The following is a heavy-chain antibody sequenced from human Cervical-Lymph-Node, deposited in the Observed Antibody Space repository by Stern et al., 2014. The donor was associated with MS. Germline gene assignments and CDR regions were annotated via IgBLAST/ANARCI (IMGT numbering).Heavy chain of an antibody. D-gene: IGHD6-19*01. V-gene: IGHV4-39*01. CDR1: GGSISSSTYY. CDR2: IYYSGST. CDR3: ACVSGSGP. Sequence: VQLVESGPGLVKPSETLSLTCTVSGGSISSSTYYWGWIRQPPGKWLEWIGSIYYSGSTYYNPSLKSRVTISVDTSQNQFSLKMSSVTAADTAVYYCACVSGSGPWGQGTLVTVSS. J-gene: IGHJ5*02.